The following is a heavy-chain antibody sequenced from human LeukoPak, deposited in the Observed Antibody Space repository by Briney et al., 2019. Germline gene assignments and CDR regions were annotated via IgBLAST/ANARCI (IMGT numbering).Heavy chain of an antibody. V-gene: IGHV3-21*01. CDR1: GCTFSSYS. J-gene: IGHJ4*02. CDR3: ARVSLTFGGVIVRSSLDY. CDR2: SSSSSSYI. D-gene: IGHD3-16*02. Sequence: PGGSLILSCAAGGCTFSSYSMKGGRQARGGGVEGVSCSSSSSSYISYAASVKGRFTISRDNAKNSLYLQMNSLRAEDTAVYYCARVSLTFGGVIVRSSLDYWGQGTLVTVSS.